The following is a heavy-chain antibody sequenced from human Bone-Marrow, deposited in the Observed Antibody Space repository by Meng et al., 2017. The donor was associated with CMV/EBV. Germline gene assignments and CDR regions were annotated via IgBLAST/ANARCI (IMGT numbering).Heavy chain of an antibody. J-gene: IGHJ6*02. Sequence: GGSLRLSCAASGYTFSSYAMSWVRQAPGKGLEWVSAISGSGGSTYYADSVKGRSTISRDNTKNTVYLQLNSLRAEDTAVYYCARDRLSPRYDYTSASSEAIHGVDVWGQGTTVTVSS. V-gene: IGHV3-23*01. CDR3: ARDRLSPRYDYTSASSEAIHGVDV. CDR1: GYTFSSYA. CDR2: ISGSGGST. D-gene: IGHD3-3*01.